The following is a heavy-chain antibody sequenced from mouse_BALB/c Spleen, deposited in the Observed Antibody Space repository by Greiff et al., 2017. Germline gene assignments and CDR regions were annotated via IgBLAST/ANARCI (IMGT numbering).Heavy chain of an antibody. CDR3: ARGRDYEAMDY. CDR2: ISSGGSYT. J-gene: IGHJ4*01. V-gene: IGHV5-9-4*01. CDR1: GFTFSSYA. Sequence: EVKLMESGGGLVKPGGSLKLSCAASGFTFSSYAMSWVRQSPEKRLEWVAEISSGGSYTYYPDTVTGRFTIARDNAKNTLYLEMSSLRSEDTAMYDCARGRDYEAMDYWGQGTSVTVSS.